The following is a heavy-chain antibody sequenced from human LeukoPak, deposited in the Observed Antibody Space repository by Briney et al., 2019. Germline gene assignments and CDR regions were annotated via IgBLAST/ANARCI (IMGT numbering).Heavy chain of an antibody. Sequence: ASVKVSCKASGYTFTGYYMHWVRQAPGQGLEWMGWINPNSGDTNYAQKFQGRVTMTRDTSISTAYMELSRLRSDDTAVYYCARECCSGGSCYSCLDYWGQGTLVTVSS. V-gene: IGHV1-2*02. D-gene: IGHD2-15*01. CDR3: ARECCSGGSCYSCLDY. CDR1: GYTFTGYY. J-gene: IGHJ4*02. CDR2: INPNSGDT.